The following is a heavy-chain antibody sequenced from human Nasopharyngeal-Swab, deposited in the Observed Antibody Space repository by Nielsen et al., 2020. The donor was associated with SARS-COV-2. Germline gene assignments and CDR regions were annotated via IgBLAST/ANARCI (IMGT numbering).Heavy chain of an antibody. D-gene: IGHD5/OR15-5a*01. Sequence: GGSLRLSCAASGLTIANYAVSWVRQAPGKGLEWVSGISGSGGSTYYADSVKGQFTISKDNSRNTVYLQMNSLRAEDTAVYYCAKLGLFAGYDYSVAYWGQGTLVTVSS. CDR2: ISGSGGST. V-gene: IGHV3-23*01. CDR1: GLTIANYA. J-gene: IGHJ4*02. CDR3: AKLGLFAGYDYSVAY.